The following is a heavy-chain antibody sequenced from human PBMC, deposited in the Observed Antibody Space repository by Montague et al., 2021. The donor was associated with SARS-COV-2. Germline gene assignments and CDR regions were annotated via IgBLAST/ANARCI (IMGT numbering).Heavy chain of an antibody. D-gene: IGHD5-18*01. CDR2: IYYSGST. CDR1: GGSISSYY. CDR3: ASQEVDTAMDRHYYYYGMDV. J-gene: IGHJ6*02. V-gene: IGHV4-59*01. Sequence: SETLSLTRTVSGGSISSYYWSWIRQPPGKGLVWIGYIYYSGSTNXNSSLKSRVTISVDTSKNQFSLKLSSVTAADTAVYYCASQEVDTAMDRHYYYYGMDVWGQGTTVTVSS.